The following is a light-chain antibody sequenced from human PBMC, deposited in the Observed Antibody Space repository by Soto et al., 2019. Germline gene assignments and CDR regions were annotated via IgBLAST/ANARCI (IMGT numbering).Light chain of an antibody. V-gene: IGKV3-20*01. CDR1: QSVSTY. CDR2: GAS. Sequence: EVVLTQSPATMSLYPGEGATLSCRASQSVSTYLGWYQQKPGQAPRLLIYGASTRATGIPDRFSGSGSGTEFTLSISSLEPEDFAVYYCQQYGSSPPTFGQGTKVDIK. CDR3: QQYGSSPPT. J-gene: IGKJ1*01.